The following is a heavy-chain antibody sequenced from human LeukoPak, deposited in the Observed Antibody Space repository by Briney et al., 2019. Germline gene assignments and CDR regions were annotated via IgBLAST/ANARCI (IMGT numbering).Heavy chain of an antibody. CDR1: GFTFSSYG. J-gene: IGHJ4*02. CDR2: IWYDGSNK. V-gene: IGHV3-33*03. CDR3: AKDSAVAGTFLAPDY. D-gene: IGHD6-13*01. Sequence: PGGSLRLSCAASGFTFSSYGMHWVRQAPGKGLEWVAVIWYDGSNKYYADSVKGRFTISRDNAKDSLYLQMNSLRLEDTAFYYCAKDSAVAGTFLAPDYWGRGTLVTVSS.